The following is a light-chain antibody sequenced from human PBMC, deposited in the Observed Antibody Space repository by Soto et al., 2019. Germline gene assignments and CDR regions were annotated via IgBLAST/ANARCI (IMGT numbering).Light chain of an antibody. Sequence: DIQMTQSPSSLSASVGDRVTITCRASQGISNYIAWYQQKPGKAPKLLIYAASTLQSGVPSRFSGSGSGTEFTLIINSLQPEDVATYSCQKYSSVPLFGPGTKVDIK. CDR1: QGISNY. V-gene: IGKV1-27*01. J-gene: IGKJ3*01. CDR3: QKYSSVPL. CDR2: AAS.